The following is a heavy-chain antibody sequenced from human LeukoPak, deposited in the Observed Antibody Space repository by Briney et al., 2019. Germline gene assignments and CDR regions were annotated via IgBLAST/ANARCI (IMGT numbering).Heavy chain of an antibody. Sequence: GGSLRLSCAASGFTFRNYAMSWVRQAPGKGLEWVSSISGSGSSTYYADSVQGRFTISRDNSKNTPFLQMNSLTPEDTAVYYCAKDHYDSSGYYLGGFDYWGQGTLVTVSS. CDR3: AKDHYDSSGYYLGGFDY. CDR2: ISGSGSST. CDR1: GFTFRNYA. V-gene: IGHV3-23*01. J-gene: IGHJ4*02. D-gene: IGHD3-22*01.